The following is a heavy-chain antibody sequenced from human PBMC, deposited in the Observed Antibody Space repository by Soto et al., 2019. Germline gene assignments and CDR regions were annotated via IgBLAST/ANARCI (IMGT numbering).Heavy chain of an antibody. CDR3: ARALSRYDILTGYGGGFDY. D-gene: IGHD3-9*01. CDR1: GYTFTSYA. CDR2: INAGNGNT. V-gene: IGHV1-3*01. Sequence: GASVKVSCKASGYTFTSYAMHWVRQAPGQRLEWMGWINAGNGNTKYSQKFQGRVTITRDTSASTAYMELSSLRSEDTAVYYCARALSRYDILTGYGGGFDYWGQGTLVTVSS. J-gene: IGHJ4*02.